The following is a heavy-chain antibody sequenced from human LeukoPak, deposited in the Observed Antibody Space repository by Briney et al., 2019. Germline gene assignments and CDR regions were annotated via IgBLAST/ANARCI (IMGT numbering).Heavy chain of an antibody. CDR1: GYSISSGYY. D-gene: IGHD2-8*01. V-gene: IGHV4-38-2*02. J-gene: IGHJ5*02. CDR3: ARASCTNGVCYTPYNWFDP. Sequence: SETLSLTCTVPGYSISSGYYWGWIRQPPGKGLEWIGSIYHSGSTSYNPSLESRISISVDTSMNQFSLKLSSVTAADTAVYSCARASCTNGVCYTPYNWFDPWGQGTLVTVSS. CDR2: IYHSGST.